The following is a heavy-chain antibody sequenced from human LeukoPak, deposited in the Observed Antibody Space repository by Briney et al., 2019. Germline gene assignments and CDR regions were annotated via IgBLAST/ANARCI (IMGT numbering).Heavy chain of an antibody. CDR1: GGSISSSNW. D-gene: IGHD1-1*01. CDR2: IYHSGST. J-gene: IGHJ6*03. Sequence: SETLSLTCAVSGGSISSSNWWSWVRQPPGKGLEWIGEIYHSGSTNYNPSLKSRVTISVDKSKNQFSLKRSSVTAADTAVYYCAREGVKLERRLEPTNFYYYYYMDVWGKGTTVTVSS. CDR3: AREGVKLERRLEPTNFYYYYYMDV. V-gene: IGHV4-4*02.